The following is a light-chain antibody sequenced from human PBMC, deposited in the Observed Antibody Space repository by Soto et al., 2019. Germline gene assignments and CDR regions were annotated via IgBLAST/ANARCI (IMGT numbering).Light chain of an antibody. V-gene: IGKV3-11*01. CDR3: QQRSNWPSIT. J-gene: IGKJ5*01. Sequence: EIVLTQSPATLSLSPGARATLSCRASQSVSRYLAWYQKKPGQAPRLLXYDASNRATGIPARFSGSGSGTDLTLTISSLEPEDFAVYYCQQRSNWPSITFGQGTRLEIK. CDR1: QSVSRY. CDR2: DAS.